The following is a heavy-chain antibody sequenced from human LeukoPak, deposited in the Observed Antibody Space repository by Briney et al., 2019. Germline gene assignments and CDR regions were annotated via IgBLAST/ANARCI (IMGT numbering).Heavy chain of an antibody. Sequence: PGGSLRLSCAASGFTFTTYWMHWVRQAPGKGLVWVSHINSDGSITSYADSVKGRFTISRDNAKNTLYLQMNSLRAEDTALYYCANRGSSQPTYYFDYWGQGTLVTVSS. J-gene: IGHJ4*02. D-gene: IGHD6-13*01. V-gene: IGHV3-74*01. CDR2: INSDGSIT. CDR1: GFTFTTYW. CDR3: ANRGSSQPTYYFDY.